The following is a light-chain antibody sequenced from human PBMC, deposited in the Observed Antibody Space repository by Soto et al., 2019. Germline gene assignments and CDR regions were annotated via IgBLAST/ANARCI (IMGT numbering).Light chain of an antibody. J-gene: IGKJ1*01. CDR1: QSVSSN. CDR3: QQYNYWPRT. Sequence: EIVMTQSPATLTTSPGERATVSCRASQSVSSNLAWYQQKPGQVPRLLIYYASTRATGIPARFSGSGSGTEFTLIISSLENEDLSVYYCQQYNYWPRTFGQGTKVETK. CDR2: YAS. V-gene: IGKV3-15*01.